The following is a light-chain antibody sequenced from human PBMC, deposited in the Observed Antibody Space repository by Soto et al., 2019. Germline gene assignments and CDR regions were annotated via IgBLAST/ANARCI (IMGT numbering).Light chain of an antibody. J-gene: IGLJ2*01. CDR3: SSYTSSSTLRV. CDR1: SSDVGGYNY. Sequence: QSALTQPASVSGSPGQSITISCTGTSSDVGGYNYVSWYQQHPGKAPKLMIYDVSNRPSGVSNRFSGSKSGNTASLTISGLQAEDEADYYGSSYTSSSTLRVFGGGTKLTVL. CDR2: DVS. V-gene: IGLV2-14*01.